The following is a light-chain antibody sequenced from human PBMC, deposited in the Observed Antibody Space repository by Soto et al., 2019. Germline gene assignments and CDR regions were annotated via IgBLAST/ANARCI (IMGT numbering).Light chain of an antibody. V-gene: IGKV4-1*01. Sequence: DIVMTQSPDSLAVSRGERATINCKSSQSVLYSSNNKNYLAWYQQKPGQPPKLLIYWASTRESGDPDRFSGSRSGPAVTLTISSRQAEDVAVYYCQQYSSTPLPFGGGTKVEIK. CDR2: WAS. J-gene: IGKJ4*01. CDR3: QQYSSTPLP. CDR1: QSVLYSSNNKNY.